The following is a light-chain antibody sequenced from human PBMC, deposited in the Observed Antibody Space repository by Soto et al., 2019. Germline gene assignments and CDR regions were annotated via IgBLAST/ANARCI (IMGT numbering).Light chain of an antibody. CDR2: DAS. Sequence: DIVMTQSPATLSVSPGERATLSCRAIQSVSRYLAWYQQKPGQAPRLLMYDASTRDAGTPVRFSGSGSGTEFTLTISSLQSEDFGVYYCQQTKDWPAPCGQGTKVEI. CDR3: QQTKDWPAP. CDR1: QSVSRY. V-gene: IGKV3-15*01. J-gene: IGKJ1*01.